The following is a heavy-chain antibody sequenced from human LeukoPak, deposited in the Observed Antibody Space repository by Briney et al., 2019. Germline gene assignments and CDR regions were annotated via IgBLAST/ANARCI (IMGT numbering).Heavy chain of an antibody. CDR3: AMGDYVWGSYRYTVGPTFDY. J-gene: IGHJ4*02. Sequence: GASVKVSCKASGYTFTSYGISWVRQAPGQGLEWMGRIIPIFGTANYAQKFQGRVTITTDESTSTAYMELSSLRSEDTAVYYCAMGDYVWGSYRYTVGPTFDYWGQGTLVTVSS. CDR1: GYTFTSYG. D-gene: IGHD3-16*02. V-gene: IGHV1-69*05. CDR2: IIPIFGTA.